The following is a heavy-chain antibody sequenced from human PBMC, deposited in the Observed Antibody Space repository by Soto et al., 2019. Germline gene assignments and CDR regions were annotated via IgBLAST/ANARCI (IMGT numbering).Heavy chain of an antibody. CDR3: ARVPYCSGGSCYSWFDP. Sequence: EVQLVESGGGLVQPGGSLRLSCAASGFTSSSYWMHWVRQAPGKGLVWVSRINSDGSSTNYADSVKGRFTISRDNAKNTLYLQMNSLRADDTAVYYCARVPYCSGGSCYSWFDPSGQGTLVTVSS. V-gene: IGHV3-74*01. D-gene: IGHD2-15*01. J-gene: IGHJ5*02. CDR1: GFTSSSYW. CDR2: INSDGSST.